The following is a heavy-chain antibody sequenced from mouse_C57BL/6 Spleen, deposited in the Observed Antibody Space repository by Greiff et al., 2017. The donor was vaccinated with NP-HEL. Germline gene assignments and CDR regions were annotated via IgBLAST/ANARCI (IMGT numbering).Heavy chain of an antibody. D-gene: IGHD1-1*01. Sequence: QVQLQQPGAELVKPGASVKLSCKASGYTFTSYWMHWVKQGPGQGLEWIGMIHPNSGSTNYNEKFKSKATLTVDKSSSTAYMQLSSLTSEDSAVYYCARADYYGSGDYWGQGTTLTVSS. CDR1: GYTFTSYW. V-gene: IGHV1-64*01. CDR2: IHPNSGST. J-gene: IGHJ2*01. CDR3: ARADYYGSGDY.